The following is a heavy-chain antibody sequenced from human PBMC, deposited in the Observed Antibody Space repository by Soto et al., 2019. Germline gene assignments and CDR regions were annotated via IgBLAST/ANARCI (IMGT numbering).Heavy chain of an antibody. V-gene: IGHV3-33*03. CDR1: GFTFRDFG. CDR2: IWYHGGNE. Sequence: ESGGGVVQPGRSLRLSCAVSGFTFRDFGMHWVRQAPGKGLEWVALIWYHGGNEEYADSVKGRFSISRDNSKNTLYLQMDSLRAEDTAVYYCARRGCVKGVCYNSYDMWGQGTMVTVSS. CDR3: ARRGCVKGVCYNSYDM. J-gene: IGHJ3*02. D-gene: IGHD2-8*01.